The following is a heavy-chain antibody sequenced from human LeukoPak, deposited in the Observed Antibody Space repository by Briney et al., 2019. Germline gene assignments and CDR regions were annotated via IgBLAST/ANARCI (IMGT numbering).Heavy chain of an antibody. J-gene: IGHJ4*02. CDR1: GGSISSYY. CDR3: ARDLPDDFWSGYYGD. Sequence: PSETLSLTCTVSGGSISSYYWSWIRQPPGKGLEWIGYIYYSGSTNYNPSLKSRVTISVDTSKNQFSLKLSSVTAADTAVYYCARDLPDDFWSGYYGDWGQGTLVTVSS. CDR2: IYYSGST. V-gene: IGHV4-59*01. D-gene: IGHD3-3*01.